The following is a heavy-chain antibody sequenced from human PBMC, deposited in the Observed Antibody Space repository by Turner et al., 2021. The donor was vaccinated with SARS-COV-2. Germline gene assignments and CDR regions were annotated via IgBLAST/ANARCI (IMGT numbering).Heavy chain of an antibody. CDR2: INPNTGST. J-gene: IGHJ4*02. D-gene: IGHD3-10*01. V-gene: IGHV1-2*02. CDR3: AKDSGAVDGSFDF. CDR1: GYRFNGYY. Sequence: QVQLVQSGTEVRKPGASVKVSCRASGYRFNGYYIHWVRQAPGQGVGVVGWINPNTGSTNYAQESPGRVTLTRDTSIRTVYMELTRLRADDTAVYYCAKDSGAVDGSFDFWGQGSLVAVSS.